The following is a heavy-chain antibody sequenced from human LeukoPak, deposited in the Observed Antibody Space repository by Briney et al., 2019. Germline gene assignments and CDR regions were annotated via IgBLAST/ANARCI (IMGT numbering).Heavy chain of an antibody. Sequence: GGSLRLSCAASGFTFSSYWMHWVPQAPGKGLVWVSRINSDGSSTRYADSVRGRFTISRDNAKNTLYLQMNSLRAEDTAVYYCAREGITAGVNLDYWGQGTLVTVTS. CDR3: AREGITAGVNLDY. J-gene: IGHJ4*02. D-gene: IGHD1-14*01. V-gene: IGHV3-74*01. CDR2: INSDGSST. CDR1: GFTFSSYW.